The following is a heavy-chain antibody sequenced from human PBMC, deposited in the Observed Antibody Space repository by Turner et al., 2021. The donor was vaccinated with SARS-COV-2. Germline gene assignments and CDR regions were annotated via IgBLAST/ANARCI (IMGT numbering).Heavy chain of an antibody. Sequence: QPQLQESGPGLVKPSETLSLTCTVSGCSISSSSYYWGWIRQPPEKGLEWIGSVYYSGSTYYNTSLKSRVTITVDTSKNQFSLKLSSVTAADTAVYYCAGRPVEYYGSGSYYHYGMDVWGQGTTVTVSS. J-gene: IGHJ6*02. V-gene: IGHV4-39*01. D-gene: IGHD3-10*01. CDR1: GCSISSSSYY. CDR2: VYYSGST. CDR3: AGRPVEYYGSGSYYHYGMDV.